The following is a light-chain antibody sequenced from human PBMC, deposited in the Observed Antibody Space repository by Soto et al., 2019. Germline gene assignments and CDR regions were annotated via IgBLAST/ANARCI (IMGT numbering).Light chain of an antibody. CDR3: NSYTRSRTYV. V-gene: IGLV2-14*01. Sequence: QSALTQPASVSGSPGQSITISCTGASSDVGLYDFVSWYQQHPGKAPKLLIYEVTYRPSGVSSRFSGSKSGNTASLTISGLQAENEADYYCNSYTRSRTYVFGTGPRSPS. CDR1: SSDVGLYDF. CDR2: EVT. J-gene: IGLJ1*01.